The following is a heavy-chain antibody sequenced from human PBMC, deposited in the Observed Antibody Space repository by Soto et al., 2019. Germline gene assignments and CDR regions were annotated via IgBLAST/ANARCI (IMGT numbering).Heavy chain of an antibody. V-gene: IGHV1-46*01. D-gene: IGHD3-3*01. J-gene: IGHJ5*02. CDR3: ARRGSHHYDFWSGYYTVAGWFDP. CDR1: GYTFTSYY. CDR2: INPSGGSA. Sequence: GASVKVSCKASGYTFTSYYMHWVLQAPEQGLEWMGIINPSGGSASYAQKFQGRVTMTRDTSTSTVYMELSSLRSEDTAVYYCARRGSHHYDFWSGYYTVAGWFDPWGQGTLVTVSS.